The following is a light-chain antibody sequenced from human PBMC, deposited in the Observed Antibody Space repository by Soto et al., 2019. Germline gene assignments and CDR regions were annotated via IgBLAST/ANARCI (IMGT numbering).Light chain of an antibody. V-gene: IGLV2-14*01. CDR2: DVS. J-gene: IGLJ1*01. CDR1: SSDVGGYSY. CDR3: SSYTSSSPYV. Sequence: SALTQPASVSGSPGQSITISCTGTSSDVGGYSYVSWYQQLPGKAPKLMIYDVSDRPSGVSNRFSGSKSGNTASLTISGLQAEDEADYYCSSYTSSSPYVFGTGTKVTVL.